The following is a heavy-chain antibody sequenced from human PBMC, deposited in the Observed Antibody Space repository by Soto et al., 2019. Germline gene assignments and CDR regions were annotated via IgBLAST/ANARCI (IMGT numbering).Heavy chain of an antibody. CDR2: ISGSSNSI. D-gene: IGHD3-16*01. J-gene: IGHJ4*02. V-gene: IGHV3-48*01. CDR3: ARGRGGDYFDY. CDR1: GFSFSSYS. Sequence: EVQLVESGGNLVQPGGSLRLYCAASGFSFSSYSMDWVRQAPGKGLEWISYISGSSNSIYYADSVKGRFTISRDNAKKSLYLQMNSLRGEDTTVYYCARGRGGDYFDYWGQGTLVTVST.